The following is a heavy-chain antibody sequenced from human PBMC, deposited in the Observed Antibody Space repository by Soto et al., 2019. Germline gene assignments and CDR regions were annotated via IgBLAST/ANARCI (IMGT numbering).Heavy chain of an antibody. CDR3: ARAGGAGSGHDWFDP. Sequence: LSLTCNVSGGSVSSGGYYWSWIRQHPGKGLEWIGYIHYSGSTYYNPSLKSRVTMSIDTSKNLFSLNLSSVTAADTAVYYCARAGGAGSGHDWFDPWGQGTLVTVSS. CDR2: IHYSGST. CDR1: GGSVSSGGYY. D-gene: IGHD6-13*01. V-gene: IGHV4-31*03. J-gene: IGHJ5*02.